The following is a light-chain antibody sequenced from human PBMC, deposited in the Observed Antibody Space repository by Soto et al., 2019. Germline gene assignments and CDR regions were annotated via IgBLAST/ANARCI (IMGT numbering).Light chain of an antibody. CDR2: LNSDGSH. CDR3: QTWGTGGVG. J-gene: IGLJ2*01. V-gene: IGLV4-69*01. Sequence: QSVLTQSPSASASLGASVKLTCTLSSGHSSYAIAWHQQQPEKGPRYLMKLNSDGSHSKGDGIPDRFSGSSSGAERYLTISSLQSEDEADYYCQTWGTGGVGFGGGTKLTV. CDR1: SGHSSYA.